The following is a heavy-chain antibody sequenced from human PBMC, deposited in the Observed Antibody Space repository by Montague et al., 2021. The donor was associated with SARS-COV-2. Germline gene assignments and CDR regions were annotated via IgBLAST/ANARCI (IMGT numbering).Heavy chain of an antibody. CDR2: IYSSGDT. CDR3: ARIISHFDSDGPPSLFDH. CDR1: GASISSTNYY. J-gene: IGHJ4*02. Sequence: TLSLTCTVSGASISSTNYYWSWIRQPAGKGLEWIGRIYSSGDTNYNPSLKSRVSISIGTSKNEFSLKLSSVTAADTAVCYCARIISHFDSDGPPSLFDHWGQGIRVTASS. V-gene: IGHV4-61*02. D-gene: IGHD3-22*01.